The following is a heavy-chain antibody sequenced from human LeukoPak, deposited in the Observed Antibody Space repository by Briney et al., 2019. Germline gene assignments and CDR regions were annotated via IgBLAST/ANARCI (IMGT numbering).Heavy chain of an antibody. Sequence: ASVKVSCKASGYTFTGYYMHWVRPAPGQGGEWMGWINPNSGGTNYAQKFQGRVTMTRDTSISTAYMELSRLRSDDTAVYYCARDCTPQPRGYSGYGPAYYFDYWGQGTLVTVSS. D-gene: IGHD5-12*01. CDR1: GYTFTGYY. J-gene: IGHJ4*02. CDR3: ARDCTPQPRGYSGYGPAYYFDY. V-gene: IGHV1-2*02. CDR2: INPNSGGT.